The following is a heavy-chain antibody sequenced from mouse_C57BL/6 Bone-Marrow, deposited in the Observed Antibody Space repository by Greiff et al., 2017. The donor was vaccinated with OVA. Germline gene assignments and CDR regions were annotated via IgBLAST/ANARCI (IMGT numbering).Heavy chain of an antibody. CDR1: GYTFTSYG. CDR2: IYPRSGNT. V-gene: IGHV1-81*01. CDR3: ASDGPWFAY. Sequence: QVQLQQSGAELARPGASVKLSCKASGYTFTSYGISWVKQRTGQGLEWIGEIYPRSGNTYYNEKFKGKATLTADKSSSTAYMELRSLTSEDSAVYFCASDGPWFAYWGQGTLVTVSA. D-gene: IGHD2-3*01. J-gene: IGHJ3*01.